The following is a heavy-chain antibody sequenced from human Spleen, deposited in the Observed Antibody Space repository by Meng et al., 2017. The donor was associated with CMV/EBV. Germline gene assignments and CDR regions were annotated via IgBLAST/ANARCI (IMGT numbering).Heavy chain of an antibody. D-gene: IGHD3-3*01. CDR2: INHSGST. V-gene: IGHV4-34*01. CDR3: ARDADYDLGYFQH. Sequence: SETLSLTCAVYGGSFSDYYWSWIRQPPGKGLEWIGEINHSGSTNYNPSLKSRVTISVDTSKNQFSLKLYSVTAADTAVYYCARDADYDLGYFQHWGQGSLFPVSS. J-gene: IGHJ1*01. CDR1: GGSFSDYY.